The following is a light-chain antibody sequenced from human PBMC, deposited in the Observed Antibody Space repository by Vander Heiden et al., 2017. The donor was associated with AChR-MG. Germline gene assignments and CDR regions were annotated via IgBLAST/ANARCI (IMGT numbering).Light chain of an antibody. CDR1: TSNIGADFA. Sequence: QSVLTHPPSLSEAPAYGVILSCTGNTSNIGADFAVHWYQHVPEAAPKLLIYGNNNRPSGVPDRFSGSKSGTSASLAITGLQAEDEADYYCQSYDSSLSGLVFGGGTKLTVL. CDR2: GNN. V-gene: IGLV1-40*01. J-gene: IGLJ2*01. CDR3: QSYDSSLSGLV.